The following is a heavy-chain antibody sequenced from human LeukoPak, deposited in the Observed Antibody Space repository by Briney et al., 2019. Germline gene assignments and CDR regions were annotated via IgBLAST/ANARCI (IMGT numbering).Heavy chain of an antibody. Sequence: SETLSLTCAVSGGSISSGNWWSWVRQPPGKGLEWIGQIYHSGSTNYNPSLKSRVTISVEKSKNQFSLNLTSVTAADTAVYYCARGLVVAGTDYWGQGTLVTVSS. CDR3: ARGLVVAGTDY. D-gene: IGHD6-13*01. J-gene: IGHJ4*02. CDR1: GGSISSGNW. V-gene: IGHV4-4*02. CDR2: IYHSGST.